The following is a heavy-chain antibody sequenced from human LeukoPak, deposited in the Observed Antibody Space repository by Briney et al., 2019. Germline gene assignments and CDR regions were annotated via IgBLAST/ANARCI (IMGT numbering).Heavy chain of an antibody. Sequence: GGSLRLSCAASGFTFSNYGMSWVRQAPGKGLEWVSAISSSYSTYYADSVKGRFTISRDNSKNTLYLQMNSLRAEDTAVYYCAKRFTDYSRSNDYWGQGTLVTVSS. CDR2: ISSSYST. J-gene: IGHJ4*02. CDR3: AKRFTDYSRSNDY. CDR1: GFTFSNYG. V-gene: IGHV3-23*01. D-gene: IGHD6-13*01.